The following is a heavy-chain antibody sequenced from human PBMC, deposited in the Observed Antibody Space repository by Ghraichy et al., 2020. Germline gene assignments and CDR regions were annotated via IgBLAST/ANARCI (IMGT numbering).Heavy chain of an antibody. D-gene: IGHD5-12*01. V-gene: IGHV3-23*01. J-gene: IGHJ4*02. CDR3: AKDGTCKPGFSGYELDN. CDR1: GFTFTTYA. CDR2: INGGGDSI. Sequence: GGSLRLSCVVSGFTFTTYAVSWVRQAPGKRLEWVSTINGGGDSIHYADSVQGRFTISRDISKNTVYLQMNNLRADDTALYYCAKDGTCKPGFSGYELDNWGQGTLVTVSS.